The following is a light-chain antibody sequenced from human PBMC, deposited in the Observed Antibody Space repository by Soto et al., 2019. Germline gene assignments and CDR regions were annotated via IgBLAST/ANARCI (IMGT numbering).Light chain of an antibody. CDR3: SSYTGSNTWV. CDR1: SSDVGGYNY. V-gene: IGLV2-14*01. CDR2: EVS. J-gene: IGLJ3*02. Sequence: QSALTQPASVSGSPGQSITISCTGTSSDVGGYNYVFWYQQHPGKAPKLMIYEVSNRPSGVSNRFSGSKSGNTASLTISGLQAEDESHYYCSSYTGSNTWVFGGGTKLTVL.